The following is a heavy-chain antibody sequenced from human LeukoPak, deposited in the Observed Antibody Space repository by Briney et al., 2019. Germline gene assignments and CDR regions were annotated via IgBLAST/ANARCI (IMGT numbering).Heavy chain of an antibody. J-gene: IGHJ4*02. CDR1: GGSISSSNR. D-gene: IGHD2-15*01. Sequence: TPSETLSLTCAVSGGSISSSNRWSWVRQPPGKGLGWIGEMYHSGSTNYNPSLKSRVTISVDKSKNQFSLKLSSVTAADTAVYYCARDFYCRGGSCHDYWGQGTLVTVSS. CDR2: MYHSGST. CDR3: ARDFYCRGGSCHDY. V-gene: IGHV4-4*02.